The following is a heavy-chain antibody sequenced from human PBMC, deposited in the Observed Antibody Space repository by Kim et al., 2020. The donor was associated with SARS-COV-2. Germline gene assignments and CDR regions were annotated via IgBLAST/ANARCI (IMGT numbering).Heavy chain of an antibody. Sequence: NPSLKSRVTISVDTSKNQFSLKLSSVTAADTAVYYCARLYSSSWSGWFDPWGQGTLVTVSS. D-gene: IGHD6-13*01. J-gene: IGHJ5*02. V-gene: IGHV4-34*01. CDR3: ARLYSSSWSGWFDP.